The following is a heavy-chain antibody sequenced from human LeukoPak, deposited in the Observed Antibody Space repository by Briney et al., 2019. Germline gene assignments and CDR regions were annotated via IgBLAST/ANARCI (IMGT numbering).Heavy chain of an antibody. Sequence: QAGGSLRLSCAASGFTFSSYGMHWVRQAPGKGLEWEAVISYDGSNKYYADSVKGRFTISRDNSKNTLYLQMNSLRAEDTAVYYCARDHSSSSEQYYYYGMDVWGQGTTVTVSS. CDR2: ISYDGSNK. D-gene: IGHD6-6*01. CDR1: GFTFSSYG. CDR3: ARDHSSSSEQYYYYGMDV. J-gene: IGHJ6*02. V-gene: IGHV3-30*03.